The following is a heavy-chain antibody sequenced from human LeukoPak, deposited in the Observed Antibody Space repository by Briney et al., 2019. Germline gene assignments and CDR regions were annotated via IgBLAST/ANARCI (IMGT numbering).Heavy chain of an antibody. D-gene: IGHD6-13*01. CDR3: ARHAGYSSSWYSYYYYYYMDV. V-gene: IGHV4-39*01. CDR2: IYYSGST. Sequence: ASETLSLTCTVSGGSISSSSYYWGWIRQPPGKGLEWIGSIYYSGSTYYNPSLKSRVTISVDTSKNQFSLKLSSVTAADTAVYYCARHAGYSSSWYSYYYYYYMDVWGKGTTVTISS. CDR1: GGSISSSSYY. J-gene: IGHJ6*03.